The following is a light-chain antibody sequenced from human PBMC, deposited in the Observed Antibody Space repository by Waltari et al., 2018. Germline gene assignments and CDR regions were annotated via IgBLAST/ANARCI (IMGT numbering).Light chain of an antibody. Sequence: DIVMTQSPSSLSASVGQRVTITCRADQNIGTNLHWYQQKPGRAPNLLIVAASNLHTGVPSRFSGTGSGTDFTLTINNLQPEDCATYFCHQGHSSPYTFGQGTKLDMK. CDR2: AAS. CDR3: HQGHSSPYT. V-gene: IGKV1-39*01. CDR1: QNIGTN. J-gene: IGKJ2*01.